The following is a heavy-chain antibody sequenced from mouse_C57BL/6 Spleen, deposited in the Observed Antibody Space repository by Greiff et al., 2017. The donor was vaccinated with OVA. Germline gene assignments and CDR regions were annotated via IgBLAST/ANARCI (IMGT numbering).Heavy chain of an antibody. Sequence: QVQLQQSGPELVKPGASVKISCKASGYAFSSSWMNWVKQRPGKGLEWIGRLYPGDGDTNYNGKFKGKATLTADKSSSTAYMQLSSLASEDSAVYFCARMRGNPYYFDYWGQGTTLTVSS. CDR3: ARMRGNPYYFDY. V-gene: IGHV1-82*01. CDR2: LYPGDGDT. CDR1: GYAFSSSW. J-gene: IGHJ2*01.